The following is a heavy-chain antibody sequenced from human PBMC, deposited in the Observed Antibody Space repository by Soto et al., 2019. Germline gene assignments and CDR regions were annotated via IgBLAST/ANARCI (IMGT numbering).Heavy chain of an antibody. CDR2: ISDDGNNK. D-gene: IGHD3-10*01. V-gene: IGHV3-30-3*01. J-gene: IGHJ4*02. CDR1: GFTFSRYT. CDR3: ARDDEGGSDCDLGY. Sequence: QVQLVESGGGVVQPGRSLRLSCAASGFTFSRYTMHWVRQAPGKGLEWMAFISDDGNNKYYADSLKGQFTMSRDNSKITLYLQMNSRRTADTAVYYCARDDEGGSDCDLGYWGQGTLVTVSS.